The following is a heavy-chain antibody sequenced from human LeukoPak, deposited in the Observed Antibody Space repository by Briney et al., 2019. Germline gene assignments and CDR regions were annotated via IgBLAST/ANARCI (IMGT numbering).Heavy chain of an antibody. V-gene: IGHV1-18*01. CDR1: GYTFTSYG. CDR3: AREKLSVTTGGFFDY. Sequence: ASVKVSCKASGYTFTSYGISWVRQAPGQGLEWMGWISAYNGNTNYAQELQGRVTMTTDTSTSTAYMELRSLRSDDTVVYYCAREKLSVTTGGFFDYWGQGTLVTVSS. J-gene: IGHJ4*02. D-gene: IGHD1-14*01. CDR2: ISAYNGNT.